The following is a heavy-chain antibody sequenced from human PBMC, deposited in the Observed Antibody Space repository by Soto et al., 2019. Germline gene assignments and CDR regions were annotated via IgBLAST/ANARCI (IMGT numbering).Heavy chain of an antibody. V-gene: IGHV3-21*01. CDR3: AREYTAWPLAYGLDV. CDR1: GFTFSTYS. J-gene: IGHJ6*02. D-gene: IGHD2-2*02. Sequence: GGSLRLSCVVSGFTFSTYSINWVRQAQGKGLERVSSISSRSDIYYADSVKGRFTISRDNAKNSVSLQMNSLRAEDTAVYYCAREYTAWPLAYGLDVWGQGTTVTVSS. CDR2: ISSRSDI.